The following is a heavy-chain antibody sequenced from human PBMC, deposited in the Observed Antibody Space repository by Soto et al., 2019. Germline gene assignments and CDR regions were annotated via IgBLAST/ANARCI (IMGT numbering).Heavy chain of an antibody. D-gene: IGHD6-13*01. Sequence: EVQLVESGGGLVQPGGSLRLSCLASEFTFNTYWMNWVSQAPGRGLEWVANIKDDGSEKHYVDSVKGRFTISRDNAKNSKYLQMNSLRGEDTAVYFCARDWGTPGRGAAVGYYYHYGMDVWGQGTTVTVSS. V-gene: IGHV3-7*05. J-gene: IGHJ6*02. CDR1: EFTFNTYW. CDR2: IKDDGSEK. CDR3: ARDWGTPGRGAAVGYYYHYGMDV.